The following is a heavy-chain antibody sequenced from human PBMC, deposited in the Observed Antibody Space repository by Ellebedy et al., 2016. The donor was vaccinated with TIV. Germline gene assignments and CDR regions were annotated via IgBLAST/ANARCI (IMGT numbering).Heavy chain of an antibody. CDR1: GFTFSSYA. CDR3: AKDGGYDYIWGSYSI. V-gene: IGHV3-23*01. Sequence: GESLKISCAASGFTFSSYAISWVRQAPGKGLEWVSAITGSGGNTYYSDSVRGRFTISRDNSKNTLYLQMNSLRAEDTAVYYCAKDGGYDYIWGSYSIWGQGTMVTVSS. CDR2: ITGSGGNT. J-gene: IGHJ3*02. D-gene: IGHD3-16*01.